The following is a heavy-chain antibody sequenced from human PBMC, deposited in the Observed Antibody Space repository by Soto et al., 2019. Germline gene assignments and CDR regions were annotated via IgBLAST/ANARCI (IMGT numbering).Heavy chain of an antibody. CDR2: IYWDDDK. D-gene: IGHD5-12*01. Sequence: SGPTLGNPTQTLTLNCTLSGFSLSTSGLAVGWIRQPPGKALEWLALIYWDDDKRYSPSLKSRLTITKDTSKNQVVLTMTNMDPVDTATYYCAQRKVRYSGYEYWGQGTLVTVSS. V-gene: IGHV2-5*02. CDR1: GFSLSTSGLA. CDR3: AQRKVRYSGYEY. J-gene: IGHJ4*02.